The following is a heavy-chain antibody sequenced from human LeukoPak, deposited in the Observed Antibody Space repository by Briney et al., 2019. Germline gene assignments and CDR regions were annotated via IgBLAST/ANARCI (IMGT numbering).Heavy chain of an antibody. CDR1: GYSISSGYY. J-gene: IGHJ4*02. Sequence: SETLSLTCTVSGYSISSGYYWGWIRQPPGKGLEWIGSIYHSGSTYYNPSLKSRVTISVDTSKNQFSLKLSSVTAADTAAYYCARSSRGVVPAAFDYWGQGTLVTVSS. D-gene: IGHD2-2*01. V-gene: IGHV4-38-2*02. CDR2: IYHSGST. CDR3: ARSSRGVVPAAFDY.